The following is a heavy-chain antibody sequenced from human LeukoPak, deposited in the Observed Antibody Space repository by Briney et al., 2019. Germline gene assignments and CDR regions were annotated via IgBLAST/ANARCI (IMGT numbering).Heavy chain of an antibody. CDR3: ERALEYGPDY. V-gene: IGHV4-34*01. CDR1: GGSFSGYY. Sequence: SETLSLTCAVYGGSFSGYYWSWIRQPPGKGLEWIGEINHSGSTNYNPSLKSRVTISVDTSKNQFSLKLSSVTAADTAVYYCERALEYGPDYWGQGTLVTVSS. CDR2: INHSGST. J-gene: IGHJ4*02. D-gene: IGHD3-3*01.